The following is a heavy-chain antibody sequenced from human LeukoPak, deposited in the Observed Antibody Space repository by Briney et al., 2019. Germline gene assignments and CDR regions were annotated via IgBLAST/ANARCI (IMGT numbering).Heavy chain of an antibody. V-gene: IGHV3-23*01. D-gene: IGHD2-8*01. CDR2: IGGTGEA. Sequence: GGSLRLSCVASGFTFSDFAMSWVRQVPGKRLEWVSVIGGTGEAHSTDSVKGRFTISRDNSKNTLSLHMNSLRPEDTAVYYCAKDSWARNGIYDPFDIWGQGTMVTVSS. CDR3: AKDSWARNGIYDPFDI. J-gene: IGHJ3*02. CDR1: GFTFSDFA.